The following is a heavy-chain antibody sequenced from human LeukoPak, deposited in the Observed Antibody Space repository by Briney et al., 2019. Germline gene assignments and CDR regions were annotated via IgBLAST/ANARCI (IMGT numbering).Heavy chain of an antibody. J-gene: IGHJ5*02. V-gene: IGHV4-4*02. D-gene: IGHD6-13*01. CDR3: ARDVGQQLVLGWFDP. Sequence: SETLSLTCAVSGASISKTNWWSWVRQPPGKGLEWIGEIYHSGKTNYNPSLKSRVTISVDTSKNQFSLKLSSVTAADTAVYYCARDVGQQLVLGWFDPWGQGTLVTVSS. CDR1: GASISKTNW. CDR2: IYHSGKT.